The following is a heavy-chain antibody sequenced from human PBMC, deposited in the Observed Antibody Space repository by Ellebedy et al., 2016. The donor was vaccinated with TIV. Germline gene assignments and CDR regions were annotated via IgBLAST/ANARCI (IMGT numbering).Heavy chain of an antibody. D-gene: IGHD5-18*01. Sequence: GESLKISCAASGFTFSSYTMNWVRQAPGKGLEWVSSISSSSSYIYYADSVKGRFTISRDNTKNSLYLEMNSLRVEDTARYYCASNVDTAKVRGNYWGQGTLVTVSS. CDR3: ASNVDTAKVRGNY. CDR2: ISSSSSYI. CDR1: GFTFSSYT. J-gene: IGHJ4*02. V-gene: IGHV3-21*04.